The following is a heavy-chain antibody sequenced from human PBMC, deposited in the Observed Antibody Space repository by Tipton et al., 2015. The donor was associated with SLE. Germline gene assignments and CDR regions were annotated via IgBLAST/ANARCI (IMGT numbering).Heavy chain of an antibody. CDR2: VYYRGNA. D-gene: IGHD6-25*01. V-gene: IGHV4-39*07. CDR3: AREGIGSKQLRDP. J-gene: IGHJ5*02. CDR1: GDSISSSSYY. Sequence: TLSLTCIVSGDSISSSSYYWGWIRQPPGKGLEWIGSVYYRGNAYYNPSLESRVTMSVDTSKNQFSLRLNSVTAADTAIYYCAREGIGSKQLRDPWGQGIRVTVSS.